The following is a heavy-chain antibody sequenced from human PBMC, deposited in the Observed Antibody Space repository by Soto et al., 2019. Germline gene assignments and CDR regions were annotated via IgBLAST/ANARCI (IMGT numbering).Heavy chain of an antibody. CDR2: IYWDDDK. D-gene: IGHD4-17*01. Sequence: SGPTLVNPTQTLTLTCTFSGFSLSTSGVGVGWIRQPPGKALEWLILIYWDDDKRYSPSLKSRLTVTKDTSKNQVVLTMTNMDPVDTATYYCVRSVARGYYGDYRNPFDYWGQGTLVTVSS. J-gene: IGHJ4*02. V-gene: IGHV2-5*02. CDR1: GFSLSTSGVG. CDR3: VRSVARGYYGDYRNPFDY.